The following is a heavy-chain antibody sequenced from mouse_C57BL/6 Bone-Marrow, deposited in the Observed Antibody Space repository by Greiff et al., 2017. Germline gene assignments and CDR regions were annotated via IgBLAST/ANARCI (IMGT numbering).Heavy chain of an antibody. V-gene: IGHV2-6-1*01. Sequence: QVQLQQSGPGLVAPSQRLSITCTVSGFSLTSYGVHWVRQPPGKGLEWLVVIWSDGSTTYNSALKSRLSISKDNSKGQVFLKMNSLQTDDTAMYYCARQGITTVVAPYWYFDVWGTGTTVTVSS. CDR1: GFSLTSYG. D-gene: IGHD1-1*01. J-gene: IGHJ1*03. CDR3: ARQGITTVVAPYWYFDV. CDR2: IWSDGST.